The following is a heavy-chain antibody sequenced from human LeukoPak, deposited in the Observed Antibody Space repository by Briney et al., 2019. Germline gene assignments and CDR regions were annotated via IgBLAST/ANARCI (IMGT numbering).Heavy chain of an antibody. Sequence: PGGSLRLSCAASGFTFSRYGMSWVRQAPGKGLEWVSSIGGGGVSTYFADSVKGRFTISRDNSKNTLYLHMNNLRAEDTAVYYCAKSFDWLTNPLVYWGQGTLVTVSS. J-gene: IGHJ4*02. CDR1: GFTFSRYG. D-gene: IGHD3-9*01. CDR2: IGGGGVST. CDR3: AKSFDWLTNPLVY. V-gene: IGHV3-23*01.